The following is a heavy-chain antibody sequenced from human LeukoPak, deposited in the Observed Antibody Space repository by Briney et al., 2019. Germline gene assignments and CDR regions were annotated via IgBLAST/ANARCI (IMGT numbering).Heavy chain of an antibody. J-gene: IGHJ4*02. CDR1: GYTFTGYY. V-gene: IGHV1-2*02. CDR3: ARAGSTATRLSPGGSFDY. CDR2: INPDSGVS. D-gene: IGHD6-6*01. Sequence: ASVKVSCKASGYTFTGYYIHWVRQAPGQGLEWMGWINPDSGVSTYARKFQGRVTTTRDTPISTASLELRSLKSDDTAVYYCARAGSTATRLSPGGSFDYWGQGTLVTVSS.